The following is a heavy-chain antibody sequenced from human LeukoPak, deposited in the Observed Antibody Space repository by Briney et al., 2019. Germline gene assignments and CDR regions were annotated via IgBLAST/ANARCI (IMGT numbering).Heavy chain of an antibody. D-gene: IGHD3-10*01. CDR1: GYTPTDFY. J-gene: IGHJ3*02. CDR2: INPTGGLT. V-gene: IGHV1-46*01. CDR3: ARGYGSGSPDPFFDI. Sequence: AASLQVSCKASGYTPTDFYIHWVRQAPRQGLQWRGIINPTGGLTSYTQKFQGRVTMTRDTSASTVYMELSSLRSDDTAVYYCARGYGSGSPDPFFDIWGQGTMVTVSS.